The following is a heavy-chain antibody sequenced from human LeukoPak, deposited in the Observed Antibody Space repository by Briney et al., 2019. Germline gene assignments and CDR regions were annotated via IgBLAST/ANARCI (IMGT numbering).Heavy chain of an antibody. CDR2: INHSGST. Sequence: SETLSLTCAVYGGSFSGYYWSWIRQPPGKGLEWIGEINHSGSTNYNPSLKSRVTISVDTSKNQFSLKLSSVTAADTAVYYCARGWLLRLPPSRGMDVWGQGTTVTVSS. CDR1: GGSFSGYY. J-gene: IGHJ6*02. CDR3: ARGWLLRLPPSRGMDV. D-gene: IGHD3-22*01. V-gene: IGHV4-34*01.